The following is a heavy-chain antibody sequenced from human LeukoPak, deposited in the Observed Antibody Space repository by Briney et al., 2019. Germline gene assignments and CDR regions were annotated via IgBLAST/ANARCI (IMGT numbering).Heavy chain of an antibody. Sequence: PSETLSLTCTLSGGSISSNAYYWAWIRQPPGKGLEWIGSIYSSVSTYYNPSLKSRVTISVDTSKNQFSLRLSSVTAADTALYYCAYSGSYGHLGYWGQGIPVTVAS. CDR1: GGSISSNAYY. V-gene: IGHV4-39*01. CDR3: AYSGSYGHLGY. D-gene: IGHD1-26*01. J-gene: IGHJ4*02. CDR2: IYSSVST.